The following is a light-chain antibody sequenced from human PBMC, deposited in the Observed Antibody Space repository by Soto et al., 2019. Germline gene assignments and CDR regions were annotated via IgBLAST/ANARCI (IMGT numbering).Light chain of an antibody. J-gene: IGKJ2*01. CDR1: QSINSNY. V-gene: IGKV3-20*01. CDR3: QQYGSSPPYT. Sequence: EIVLTQSPDTLSLSPGERATLSCRASQSINSNYLAWYQQKPGQTPRHLIYGASSRATGIPDRFSGSGSGSDFTLTISRLEPEDFAVYYCQQYGSSPPYTFGQGNKLEMK. CDR2: GAS.